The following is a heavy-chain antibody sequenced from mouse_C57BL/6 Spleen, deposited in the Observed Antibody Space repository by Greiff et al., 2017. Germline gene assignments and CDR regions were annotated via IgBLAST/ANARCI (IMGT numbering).Heavy chain of an antibody. V-gene: IGHV1-72*01. CDR3: ARWRALYYYGSSHAMDY. CDR1: GYTFTSYW. J-gene: IGHJ4*01. CDR2: IDPNRGGT. D-gene: IGHD1-1*01. Sequence: VQLQQPGAELVKPGASVKLSCKASGYTFTSYWMHWVKQRPGRGLEWIGRIDPNRGGTKYNEKFKSQATLTVDKPSSTAYMQLSSLTSEDSAVYYCARWRALYYYGSSHAMDYWGQGTSVTVSS.